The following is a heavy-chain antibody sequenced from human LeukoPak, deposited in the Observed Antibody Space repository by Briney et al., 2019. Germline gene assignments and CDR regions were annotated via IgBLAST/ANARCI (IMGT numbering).Heavy chain of an antibody. J-gene: IGHJ5*02. CDR2: ISYDGSNK. D-gene: IGHD2-15*01. V-gene: IGHV3-30-3*01. CDR3: ARDGERYCSGGSCYFTNWFDP. CDR1: GFTFSSYA. Sequence: GRSLRLSCAASGFTFSSYAMHWVRQAPGKGLEWVAVISYDGSNKYYADSVKGRFTISRDNSKNTLYLQMNSLRAGDTAVYYCARDGERYCSGGSCYFTNWFDPWGQGTLVTVSS.